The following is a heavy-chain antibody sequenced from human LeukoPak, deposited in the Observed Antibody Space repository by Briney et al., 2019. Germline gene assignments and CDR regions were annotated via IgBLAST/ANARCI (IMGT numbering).Heavy chain of an antibody. J-gene: IGHJ5*02. CDR1: GFTFSSYS. V-gene: IGHV3-21*01. CDR2: ISSSSSYI. D-gene: IGHD5-24*01. Sequence: GGSLRLSCAASGFTFSSYSMNWVLQAPGKGLEWVSSISSSSSYIYYADSVKGRFTISRDNAKNSLYLQMNSLRAEDTAVYYCARDRVRGLQSTWDWFDPWGQGTLVTVSS. CDR3: ARDRVRGLQSTWDWFDP.